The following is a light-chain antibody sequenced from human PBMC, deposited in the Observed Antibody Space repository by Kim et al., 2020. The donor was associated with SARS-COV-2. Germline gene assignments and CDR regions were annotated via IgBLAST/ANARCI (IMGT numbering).Light chain of an antibody. Sequence: VALGQPVRITGHGDGLISYYATWYQREPGRAPVVVIYRKNNRPPGIPLRFAGSGSGSTASLTITGTQAGDEADYYCNSRDSNDHLVFGGGNQLTVL. V-gene: IGLV3-19*01. CDR3: NSRDSNDHLV. J-gene: IGLJ2*01. CDR2: RKN. CDR1: GLISYY.